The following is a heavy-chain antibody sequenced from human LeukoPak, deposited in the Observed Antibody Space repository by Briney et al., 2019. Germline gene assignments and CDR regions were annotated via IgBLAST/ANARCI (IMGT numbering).Heavy chain of an antibody. Sequence: GGSLRLSCAASGFTFSSYGMHWVRQAPGKGLEWVAVISYDGSNKYYADSVMGRFTISRDNSKNTLYLQMNSLRAEDTAVYYCAKEVVYDSSGYSFYFDYWGQGTLVTVSS. J-gene: IGHJ4*02. D-gene: IGHD3-22*01. CDR1: GFTFSSYG. CDR2: ISYDGSNK. CDR3: AKEVVYDSSGYSFYFDY. V-gene: IGHV3-30*18.